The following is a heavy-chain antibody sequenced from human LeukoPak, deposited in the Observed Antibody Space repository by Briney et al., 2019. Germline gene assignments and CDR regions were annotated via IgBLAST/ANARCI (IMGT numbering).Heavy chain of an antibody. CDR3: ARANWNQLDAFDI. D-gene: IGHD1-1*01. CDR1: GFTFSSYA. J-gene: IGHJ3*02. CDR2: ISYDGSNK. Sequence: GGSLRLPCAASGFTFSSYAMHWVRQAPGKGLEWVAVISYDGSNKYYADSVKGRFTISRDNSKNTLYLQMNSLRAEDTAVYYCARANWNQLDAFDIWGQGTMVTVSS. V-gene: IGHV3-30-3*01.